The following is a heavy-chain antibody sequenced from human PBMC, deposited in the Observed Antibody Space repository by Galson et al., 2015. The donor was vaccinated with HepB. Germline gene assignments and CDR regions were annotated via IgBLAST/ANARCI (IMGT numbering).Heavy chain of an antibody. CDR2: ISYDGSNK. V-gene: IGHV3-30*18. D-gene: IGHD2-2*01. Sequence: SLRLSCAASGFTFSSYGMHWVRQAPGKGLEWAAVISYDGSNKYYADSVKGRFTISRDNSKNTLYLQMNSLRAEDTAVYYCAKARSAVVPAAISWGQGTLVTVSS. CDR1: GFTFSSYG. J-gene: IGHJ4*02. CDR3: AKARSAVVPAAIS.